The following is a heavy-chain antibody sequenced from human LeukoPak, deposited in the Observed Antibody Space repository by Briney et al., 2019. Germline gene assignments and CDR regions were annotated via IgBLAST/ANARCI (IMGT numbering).Heavy chain of an antibody. CDR1: GFTFSSYA. V-gene: IGHV3-23*01. CDR2: ISGSGDST. CDR3: AKVLGYYGSGSFDY. Sequence: GGSPRLSCAASGFTFSSYAIAWVRQAPGKGLEWVSSISGSGDSTYYAASVKGRFTISRDNSKDTLYLQMNSLRAEDTAVYYCAKVLGYYGSGSFDYWGQGALVTVSS. D-gene: IGHD3-10*01. J-gene: IGHJ4*02.